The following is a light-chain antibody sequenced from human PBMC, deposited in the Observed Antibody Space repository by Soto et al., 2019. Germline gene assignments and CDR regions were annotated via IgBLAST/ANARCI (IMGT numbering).Light chain of an antibody. V-gene: IGKV3-15*01. J-gene: IGKJ1*01. CDR1: QTISSN. Sequence: DTLMTQSPATLSVSPGEGATLSCRASQTISSNLAWYQQKPGQVPRLLMYGASTRATGIPARFSGSGSGTEFTLTISSLQSEDFAVYYCQQYNNWPLTFGQGTKVEIK. CDR3: QQYNNWPLT. CDR2: GAS.